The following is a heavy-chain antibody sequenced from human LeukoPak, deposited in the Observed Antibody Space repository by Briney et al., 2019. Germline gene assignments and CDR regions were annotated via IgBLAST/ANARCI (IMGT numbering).Heavy chain of an antibody. CDR3: ARETLSFGESRNWFDP. V-gene: IGHV6-1*01. Sequence: SQTLSLTCAISGDSVSSNSSAWNWIRQSPSRGLEWLGRTYYRSKWYNDYAVSVKSRITINPDTSKNQFSQQQNSVTPEDTAVYYCARETLSFGESRNWFDPWGQGTLVTVSS. D-gene: IGHD3-10*01. J-gene: IGHJ5*02. CDR2: TYYRSKWYN. CDR1: GDSVSSNSSA.